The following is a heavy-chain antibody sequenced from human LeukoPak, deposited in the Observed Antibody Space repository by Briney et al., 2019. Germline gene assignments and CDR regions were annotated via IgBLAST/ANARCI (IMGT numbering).Heavy chain of an antibody. D-gene: IGHD5-18*01. Sequence: GGSLRLSCAVSGLSFSNYWMHWVRQAPEKGLVWVARTNLHGTTVDYADSVKGRFTISRDNAKNTLFLQMISLRAEDTAVYYCASGYTYVRLGDHWGQGTLVTVSS. CDR1: GLSFSNYW. CDR2: TNLHGTTV. J-gene: IGHJ4*02. V-gene: IGHV3-74*01. CDR3: ASGYTYVRLGDH.